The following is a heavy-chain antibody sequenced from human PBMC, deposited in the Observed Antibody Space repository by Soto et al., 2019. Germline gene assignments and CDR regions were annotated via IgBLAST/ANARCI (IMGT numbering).Heavy chain of an antibody. D-gene: IGHD1-1*01. Sequence: QVRLVESGGGVVQPGRSLTISCAASGYSITNHGMHWVRQAPGKGLEWVALIWSHGTDQYYADSVKGRFTVSRDTSTNTVFLQKNSLRADDTARYYCGKDIRSGSIDYWGQGTLVTVSS. V-gene: IGHV3-33*06. CDR1: GYSITNHG. J-gene: IGHJ4*02. CDR2: IWSHGTDQ. CDR3: GKDIRSGSIDY.